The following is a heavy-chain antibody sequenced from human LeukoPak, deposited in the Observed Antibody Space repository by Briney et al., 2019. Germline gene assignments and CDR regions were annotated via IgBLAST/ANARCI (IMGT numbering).Heavy chain of an antibody. CDR1: GFTFSSYA. J-gene: IGHJ6*02. Sequence: GRSLRLSCAASGFTFSSYAMHWVRQAPDKGLEWVAVISYDGSNKYYADSVKGRFTISRDNSKNTLYLQMNSLRAEDTAVYYCAGSSTSCYLSCYYYGMDVWGQGTTVTVSS. V-gene: IGHV3-30-3*01. CDR3: AGSSTSCYLSCYYYGMDV. D-gene: IGHD2-2*01. CDR2: ISYDGSNK.